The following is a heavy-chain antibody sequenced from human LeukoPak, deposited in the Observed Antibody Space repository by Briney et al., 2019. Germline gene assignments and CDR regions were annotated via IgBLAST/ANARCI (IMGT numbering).Heavy chain of an antibody. CDR3: ARDRGSGDGFDP. J-gene: IGHJ5*02. V-gene: IGHV1-8*01. CDR1: GYTFTSYD. CDR2: MNPNSGNT. Sequence: ASVKVSCKASGYTFTSYDINWVRQATGQGLEWMGWMNPNSGNTGYAQKFQGRVTMTRNTSISTAYMELSSLRSEDTAVYYCARDRGSGDGFDPWGQGTLVTVSS. D-gene: IGHD2-15*01.